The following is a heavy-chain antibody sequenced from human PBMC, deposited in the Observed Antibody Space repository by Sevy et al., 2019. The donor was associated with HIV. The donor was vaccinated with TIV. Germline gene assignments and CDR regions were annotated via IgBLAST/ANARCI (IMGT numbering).Heavy chain of an antibody. J-gene: IGHJ5*02. V-gene: IGHV1-24*01. CDR1: GYTLTELS. CDR3: ATDRGSRSGYVNWFDP. D-gene: IGHD5-12*01. CDR2: FDPEDGET. Sequence: ASVNVSCKVSGYTLTELSMHWVRQAPGKGLEWMGGFDPEDGETIYAQKFQGRVTMTEDTSTDTAYMELSSLRSEDTAVYYCATDRGSRSGYVNWFDPWGQGTLVTVSS.